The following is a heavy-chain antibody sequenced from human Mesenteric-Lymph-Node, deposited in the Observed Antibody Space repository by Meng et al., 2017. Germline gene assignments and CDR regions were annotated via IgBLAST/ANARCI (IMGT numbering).Heavy chain of an antibody. CDR3: AKACDSSGDSRGYFDY. D-gene: IGHD3-22*01. J-gene: IGHJ4*02. CDR2: IKQDGSEK. CDR1: GFTFSSYW. Sequence: GESLKISCAASGFTFSSYWMSWVRQAPGKGLEWVANIKQDGSEKYYVDSVKGRFTISRDNAKNSLYLQMNSLRAEDTAVYYCAKACDSSGDSRGYFDYWGQGTLVTVSS. V-gene: IGHV3-7*03.